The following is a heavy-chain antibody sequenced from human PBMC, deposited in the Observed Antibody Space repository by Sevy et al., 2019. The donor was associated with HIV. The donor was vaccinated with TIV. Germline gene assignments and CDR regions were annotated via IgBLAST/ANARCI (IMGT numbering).Heavy chain of an antibody. D-gene: IGHD2-8*01. J-gene: IGHJ4*02. V-gene: IGHV1-18*01. CDR1: GYIFRNYG. CDR3: ARGGHHTNGVGYFFGF. Sequence: ASVKVSCKASGYIFRNYGITWVRQAPGQGLEWVGWISPYQGDTKSPEKLQGRLSMTTDTSANTAYMELGSLTSDDTAVYYCARGGHHTNGVGYFFGFWGQGTLVTVSS. CDR2: ISPYQGDT.